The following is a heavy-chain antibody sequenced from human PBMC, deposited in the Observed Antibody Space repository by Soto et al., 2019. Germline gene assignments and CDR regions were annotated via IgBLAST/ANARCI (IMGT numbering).Heavy chain of an antibody. CDR1: GGSISRSRYY. D-gene: IGHD5-18*01. CDR3: ARKDTAMVRLDY. J-gene: IGHJ4*02. Sequence: SEALSLTCTVSGGSISRSRYYWGWIRQPPGKGLDWIGSIYYSGSTYYNPSLKSRVTISVDTSKNQFSLKLSSVTAADTAVYYCARKDTAMVRLDYWGQGTLVTVSS. CDR2: IYYSGST. V-gene: IGHV4-39*01.